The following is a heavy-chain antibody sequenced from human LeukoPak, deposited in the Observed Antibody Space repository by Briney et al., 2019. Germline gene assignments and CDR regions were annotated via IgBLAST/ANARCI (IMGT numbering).Heavy chain of an antibody. J-gene: IGHJ4*02. CDR3: AKDVGFLEWLVCFDY. D-gene: IGHD3-3*01. V-gene: IGHV3-30*02. CDR1: GFSFSNYG. Sequence: GGSLRLSCAASGFSFSNYGMHWVRQAPGKGLEWVALIQSDGSKTYSADSVKGRFTISRDNSKNTLYLQMNGLRAEDTALYYCAKDVGFLEWLVCFDYWGQGTLVTVSS. CDR2: IQSDGSKT.